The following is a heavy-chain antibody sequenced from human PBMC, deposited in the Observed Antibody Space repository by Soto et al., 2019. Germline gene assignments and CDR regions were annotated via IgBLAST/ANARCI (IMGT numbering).Heavy chain of an antibody. J-gene: IGHJ6*02. CDR3: ARFSGSYYYAMDV. CDR1: AGAFSAYF. V-gene: IGHV4-34*01. D-gene: IGHD6-19*01. CDR2: INHSGVA. Sequence: PSETLSITCAVNAGAFSAYFWSWIRQPPGKGLEWIGEINHSGVANYKPSLKRRVTISVDTSKNQFSLQLKSVTAADTALYYCARFSGSYYYAMDVWGQGSTVTVS.